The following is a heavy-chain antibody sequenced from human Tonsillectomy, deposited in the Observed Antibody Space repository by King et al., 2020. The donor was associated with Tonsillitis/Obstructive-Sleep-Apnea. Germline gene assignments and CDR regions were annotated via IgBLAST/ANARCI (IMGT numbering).Heavy chain of an antibody. CDR2: IDWDDDK. V-gene: IGHV2-70*11. D-gene: IGHD2-8*01. CDR3: ARIRSTKCLDDY. Sequence: VTLKESGPALVKPTQTLTLTCTFSGFSLSNSGMCVSWIRQPPGKALEWLARIDWDDDKYYSTSLKTRLTISKDTSKNQMVLTMTNMDPMDTATYFCARIRSTKCLDDYWGQGTLVPVSS. J-gene: IGHJ4*02. CDR1: GFSLSNSGMC.